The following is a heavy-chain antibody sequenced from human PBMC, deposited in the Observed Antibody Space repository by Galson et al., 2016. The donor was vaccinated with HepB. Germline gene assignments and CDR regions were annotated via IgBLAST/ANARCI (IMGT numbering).Heavy chain of an antibody. J-gene: IGHJ6*02. CDR2: ISAYDANT. V-gene: IGHV1-18*01. D-gene: IGHD5/OR15-5a*01. CDR1: GYNFTSFG. CDR3: ARESPLVYVLVGYYYYGMDV. Sequence: SVKVSCKASGYNFTSFGISWVRQAPGQGLEWIGWISAYDANTNYAQRLQGRVTMTTDTSTSTAYMELRSLRSDDTAVYFCARESPLVYVLVGYYYYGMDVWGQGTTVTVSS.